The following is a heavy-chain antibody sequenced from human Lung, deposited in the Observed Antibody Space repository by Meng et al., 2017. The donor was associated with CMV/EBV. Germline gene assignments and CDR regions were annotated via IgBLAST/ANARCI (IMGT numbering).Heavy chain of an antibody. D-gene: IGHD2-2*01. Sequence: GGSLRLSCAASGFTFSTYSMNWVRQAPGKGLEWVSSITSSSSYNYYADSVTGRFTISRDNTKNSLYLQMNSLRAEDTAVYFCARDDCRGGYCSSTSYYYGMDVWGQGNTVNGSS. CDR3: ARDDCRGGYCSSTSYYYGMDV. V-gene: IGHV3-21*01. CDR2: ITSSSSYN. CDR1: GFTFSTYS. J-gene: IGHJ6*02.